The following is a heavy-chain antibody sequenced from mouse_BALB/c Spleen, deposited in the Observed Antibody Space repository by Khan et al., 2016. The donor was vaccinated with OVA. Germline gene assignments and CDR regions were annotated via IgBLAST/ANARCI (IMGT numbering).Heavy chain of an antibody. CDR2: IWAGGST. V-gene: IGHV2-9*02. CDR3: ARLEDI. D-gene: IGHD1-3*01. CDR1: GFSLTSYG. Sequence: QVQLKESGPGLVAPSQSLSITCTVSGFSLTSYGVHWVRQPPGKGLEWLGVIWAGGSTNYNSALMSRLIISYDNSYSQDFLKMDSLQTDDTAMYYCARLEDIWGQGTTLTVSS. J-gene: IGHJ2*01.